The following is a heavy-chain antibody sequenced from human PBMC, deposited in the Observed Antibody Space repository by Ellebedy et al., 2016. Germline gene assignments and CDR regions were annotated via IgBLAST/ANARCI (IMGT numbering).Heavy chain of an antibody. Sequence: SETLSLTCTVSGGSISSYFWSWIRQPPGKGLEWIGHINHIGTTNYNSSLKSRVPISIDTSNNQFSLKLRSVTAAETAVYYCARDTYYFENGNSWDDEFDIWGQGTTVTVSS. D-gene: IGHD3-22*01. CDR2: INHIGTT. CDR1: GGSISSYF. V-gene: IGHV4-59*01. J-gene: IGHJ3*02. CDR3: ARDTYYFENGNSWDDEFDI.